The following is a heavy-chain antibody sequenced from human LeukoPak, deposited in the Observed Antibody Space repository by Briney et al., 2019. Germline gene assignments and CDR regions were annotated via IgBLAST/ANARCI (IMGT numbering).Heavy chain of an antibody. Sequence: GASVTVSCKASGNTFSGYYMHWVRRAPGQGLEWMGWINPNSGATNYAQKFQGRVTMNRDTSITTAYMELSSLRSDDTAIFYCATGVNFDYWGQGTLVSVSS. CDR2: INPNSGAT. J-gene: IGHJ4*02. CDR1: GNTFSGYY. V-gene: IGHV1-2*02. CDR3: ATGVNFDY.